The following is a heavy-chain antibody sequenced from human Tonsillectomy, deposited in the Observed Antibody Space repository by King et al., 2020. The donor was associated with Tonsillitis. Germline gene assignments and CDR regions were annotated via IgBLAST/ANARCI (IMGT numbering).Heavy chain of an antibody. CDR2: ISYDGSNQ. Sequence: QLVQSGGGVVQPGRSLRLSCAASGFTFSSYGMHWIRQAPGKGLEWVACISYDGSNQYYADSVKGRFTISRHNSKKALYLQMNSLRAEDTAVYFCAKDLMEFSFDISGQGTMVTVSS. V-gene: IGHV3-30*18. CDR3: AKDLMEFSFDI. D-gene: IGHD3-10*01. J-gene: IGHJ3*02. CDR1: GFTFSSYG.